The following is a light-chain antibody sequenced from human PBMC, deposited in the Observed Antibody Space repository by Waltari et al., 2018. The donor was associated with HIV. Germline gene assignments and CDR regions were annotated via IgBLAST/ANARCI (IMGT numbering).Light chain of an antibody. V-gene: IGLV2-8*01. Sequence: QSALTQPPSASGSPGQSVTISCTGTSTDVGAYNYVSWYQQHSGEPPKLIIYEVTKRPSVVPDRVSGSKSVNTSSLTVSGLQAEDEADFYCSSYACSTVIFGGGTKLTVL. CDR2: EVT. CDR3: SSYACSTVI. CDR1: STDVGAYNY. J-gene: IGLJ2*01.